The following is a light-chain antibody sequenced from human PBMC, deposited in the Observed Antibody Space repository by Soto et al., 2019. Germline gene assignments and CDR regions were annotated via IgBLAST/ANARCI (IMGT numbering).Light chain of an antibody. V-gene: IGLV2-23*01. CDR1: SSDVGSYNL. J-gene: IGLJ1*01. CDR2: EGT. Sequence: QSVLTQPASVSASPGQSITIPYTGTSSDVGSYNLVSWFQQHPGKVPKLLIYEGTKRPSGLSDRFSGSKSGTTASLTISGXQAEDEAHYYCYSYAGENLYVFGTGTKVTVL. CDR3: YSYAGENLYV.